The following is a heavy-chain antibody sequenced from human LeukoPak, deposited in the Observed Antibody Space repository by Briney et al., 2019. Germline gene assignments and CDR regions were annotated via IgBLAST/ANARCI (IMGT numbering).Heavy chain of an antibody. CDR2: IYQTTT. D-gene: IGHD1-14*01. V-gene: IGHV4-59*01. Sequence: PSETLSLTCTVSGDSMSSYFWTWVRQFPGKGLEWVGYIYQTTTTYNPSLKGRVTISADVSQNQLSLKVTSVTAADTAVYYCARNFPGRTEDVWGKGTTVIVSS. CDR3: ARNFPGRTEDV. CDR1: GDSMSSYF. J-gene: IGHJ6*04.